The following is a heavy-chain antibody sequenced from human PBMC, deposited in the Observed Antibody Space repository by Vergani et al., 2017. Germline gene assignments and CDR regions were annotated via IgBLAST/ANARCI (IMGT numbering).Heavy chain of an antibody. V-gene: IGHV5-10-1*01. CDR2: IDPSDSYT. CDR1: GYSFTSYW. CDR3: ARLSQLEPSDFDY. J-gene: IGHJ4*02. Sequence: EVQLVESGGGLVQPGESLRISCKGSGYSFTSYWISWVRQMPGKGLEWMGRIDPSDSYTNYSPSFQGHVTISADKSISTAYLQWSSLKASDTAMYYCARLSQLEPSDFDYWGQGTLVTVSS. D-gene: IGHD6-6*01.